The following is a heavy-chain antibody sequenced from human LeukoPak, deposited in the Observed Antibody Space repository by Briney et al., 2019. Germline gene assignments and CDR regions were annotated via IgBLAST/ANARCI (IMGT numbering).Heavy chain of an antibody. CDR1: GFTFSGYS. V-gene: IGHV3-21*01. J-gene: IGHJ4*02. Sequence: KTGGSLRLSCAASGFTFSGYSMNWVRQAPGKGLEWVSSISSSSSSYIYYADSVKGRFTISRDNAKNSLYLQMNSLRAEDTAVYYCARGDNWNDVADYWGQGTLVTVSS. D-gene: IGHD1-20*01. CDR3: ARGDNWNDVADY. CDR2: ISSSSSSYI.